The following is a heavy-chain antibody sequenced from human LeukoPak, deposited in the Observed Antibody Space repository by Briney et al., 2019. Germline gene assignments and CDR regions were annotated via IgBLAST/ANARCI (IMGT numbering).Heavy chain of an antibody. CDR2: IYYSGST. D-gene: IGHD2-2*01. CDR3: ARTSIVVVPAAKRYMDV. CDR1: GGSISSGDYY. V-gene: IGHV4-30-4*08. Sequence: PSQTLSLTCTVSGGSISSGDYYWSWIRQPPGKGLEWIGYIYYSGSTYYNPSLKSRVTISVDTSKNQFSLKLSSVTAADTAVYYCARTSIVVVPAAKRYMDVWGKGTTVTVSS. J-gene: IGHJ6*04.